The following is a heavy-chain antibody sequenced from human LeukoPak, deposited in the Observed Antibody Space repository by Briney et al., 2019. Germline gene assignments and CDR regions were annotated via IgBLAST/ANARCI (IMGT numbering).Heavy chain of an antibody. V-gene: IGHV4-31*11. J-gene: IGHJ5*02. CDR1: GGSFSGYY. CDR2: IYYSGST. Sequence: SETLSLTCAVYGGSFSGYYWSWIRQHPGKGLEWIGYIYYSGSTYYNPSLKSRVTISVDTSKNQFSLKLSSVTAADTAVYYCAIYDLLTGYQFDPWGQGTLVTVSS. CDR3: AIYDLLTGYQFDP. D-gene: IGHD3-9*01.